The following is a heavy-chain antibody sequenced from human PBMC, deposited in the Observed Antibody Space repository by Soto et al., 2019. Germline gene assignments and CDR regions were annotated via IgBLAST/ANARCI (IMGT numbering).Heavy chain of an antibody. D-gene: IGHD1-26*01. CDR1: GYSISSGYY. V-gene: IGHV4-38-2*01. CDR2: IYHSGST. CDR3: ARVVGGATSP. J-gene: IGHJ5*02. Sequence: SETLSLTCAVSGYSISSGYYWGWIRQPPGKGLEWIGSIYHSGSTYYNPSLKSRVTISVDTSKNQFSLKLSSVTATDTAVYYCARVVGGATSPWGQGTLVTVSS.